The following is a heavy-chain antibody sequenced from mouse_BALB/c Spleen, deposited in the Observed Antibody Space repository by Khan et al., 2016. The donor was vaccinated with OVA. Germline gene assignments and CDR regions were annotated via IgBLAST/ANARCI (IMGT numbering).Heavy chain of an antibody. D-gene: IGHD1-1*01. V-gene: IGHV1S41*01. CDR2: IGPGRSNA. Sequence: DLVKPGASVKLSCKASGYTFTSYWINWIKQRPGQGLEWIGRIGPGRSNAYYNDMFKGKATLTVDTSSNTAYIQLSSLSSEDSAVYFCARENYYGRSCYAMDYGCQGTSVTVSA. CDR3: ARENYYGRSCYAMDY. CDR1: GYTFTSYW. J-gene: IGHJ4*01.